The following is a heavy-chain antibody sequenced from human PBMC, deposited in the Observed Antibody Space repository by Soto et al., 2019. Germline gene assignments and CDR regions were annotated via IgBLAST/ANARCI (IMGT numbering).Heavy chain of an antibody. V-gene: IGHV4-30-4*01. CDR1: GGSIHNNDYY. D-gene: IGHD3-22*01. CDR2: VYYSGSS. CDR3: ARMSYSYDKWYFDI. J-gene: IGHJ2*01. Sequence: QLQESGPGLVKPSQTLSLTCSVSGGSIHNNDYYWSWIGQTPGKVLEWIGYVYYSGSSDYIPSLKGLLSMSIDKSKNQFHLKLNSVTAADAATYFCARMSYSYDKWYFDIWGRGTLVTVSS.